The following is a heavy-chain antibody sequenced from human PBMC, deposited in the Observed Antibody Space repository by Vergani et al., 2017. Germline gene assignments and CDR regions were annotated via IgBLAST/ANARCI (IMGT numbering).Heavy chain of an antibody. CDR2: IYYSGST. CDR1: GGSISSYY. CDR3: ARGYVDTAMEHERNYYYYGMDV. D-gene: IGHD5-18*01. V-gene: IGHV4-59*01. J-gene: IGHJ6*02. Sequence: QVQLQESGPGLVKPSETLSLTCTVSGGSISSYYWSWIRQPPGKGLEWIWYIYYSGSTNYNPSLKSRVTISVDTSKNQFSLKLSSVTAADTAVYYCARGYVDTAMEHERNYYYYGMDVWGQGTTVTVSS.